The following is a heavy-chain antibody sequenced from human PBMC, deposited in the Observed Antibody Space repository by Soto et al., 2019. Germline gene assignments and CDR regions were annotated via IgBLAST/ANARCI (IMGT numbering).Heavy chain of an antibody. CDR3: ARLTSRAHDAFDI. CDR1: GYTFTSYD. Sequence: QVQLVQSGAEVKKPGASVKVSCKASGYTFTSYDINWVRQATGQGLEWMGWMNPNSGNTGYAQKFQGRVTMTRNTSISTAYMEVSSPRSEDTAVYYCARLTSRAHDAFDIWGQGTMVTVSS. CDR2: MNPNSGNT. V-gene: IGHV1-8*01. D-gene: IGHD2-2*01. J-gene: IGHJ3*02.